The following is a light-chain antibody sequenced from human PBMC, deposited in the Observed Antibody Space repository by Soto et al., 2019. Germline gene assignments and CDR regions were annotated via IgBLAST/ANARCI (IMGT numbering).Light chain of an antibody. CDR2: GAS. CDR1: QSVTSSY. J-gene: IGKJ4*01. Sequence: EIVLTQSPGTLSLSPGERATLSCRASQSVTSSYLAWYQQKPGQAPRLLISGASSRATGIPDRFSGSGSGTDFTLTISRLEAEDFAEYYCQQYSTSRLTFGGGTKVEIK. CDR3: QQYSTSRLT. V-gene: IGKV3-20*01.